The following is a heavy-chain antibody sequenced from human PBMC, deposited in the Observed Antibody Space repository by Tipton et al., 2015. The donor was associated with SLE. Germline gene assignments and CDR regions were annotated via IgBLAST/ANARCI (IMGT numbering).Heavy chain of an antibody. D-gene: IGHD3-16*02. J-gene: IGHJ4*02. CDR3: ARDEDDYVWGSYRSLYDY. V-gene: IGHV1-18*01. Sequence: QLVQSGAEVKKPGASVKVSCKASGYTFTSYGISWVRQAPGQGLEWMGWISAYNGNTNYTQKFQGRVTITADESTSTAYMELSSLRSEDTAVYYCARDEDDYVWGSYRSLYDYWGQGTLVTVSS. CDR2: ISAYNGNT. CDR1: GYTFTSYG.